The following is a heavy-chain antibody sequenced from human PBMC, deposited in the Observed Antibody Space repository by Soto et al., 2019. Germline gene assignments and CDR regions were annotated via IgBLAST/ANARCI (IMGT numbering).Heavy chain of an antibody. CDR1: GYTFTSYF. CDR3: AKSMGGWTLDC. CDR2: INPGAGST. J-gene: IGHJ4*02. V-gene: IGHV1-46*01. Sequence: ASVKVSCKASGYTFTSYFLHWVRQAPGQGLEWMGIINPGAGSTTYARNFQGRVTMTSDTSTSTADMELSGLTSEDTAVYYCAKSMGGWTLDCWGPGTLVTVSS. D-gene: IGHD3-10*01.